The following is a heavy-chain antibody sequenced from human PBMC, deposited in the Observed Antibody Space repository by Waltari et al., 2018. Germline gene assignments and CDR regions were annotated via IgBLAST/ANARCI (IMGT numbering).Heavy chain of an antibody. CDR3: ARESSPYDSSGYYYLGY. CDR2: RWYDGSNK. J-gene: IGHJ4*02. CDR1: GFTFSSYG. D-gene: IGHD3-22*01. Sequence: QVPLVESGGGVVQHGRSLRLSCTASGFTFSSYGMHWVRQAPGKGLEWVAVRWYDGSNKYYADSVKGRFTISRDNSKNTLYLQMNSLRAEDTAVYYCARESSPYDSSGYYYLGYWGQGTLVTVSS. V-gene: IGHV3-33*01.